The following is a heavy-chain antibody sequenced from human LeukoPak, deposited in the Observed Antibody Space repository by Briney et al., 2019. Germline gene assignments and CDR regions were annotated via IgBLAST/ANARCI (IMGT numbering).Heavy chain of an antibody. V-gene: IGHV4-59*01. CDR3: ARGGGYNYGLRAFDI. CDR1: GGSISSYY. Sequence: SETLSLTCTVSGGSISSYYWSWIRQPPGKGLEWIGYIYYSGTTNYNPSLKSRVTISVDTSKNQFSLKLSSVTAADTAVYYCARGGGYNYGLRAFDIWGQGTMVTVSS. J-gene: IGHJ3*02. D-gene: IGHD5-18*01. CDR2: IYYSGTT.